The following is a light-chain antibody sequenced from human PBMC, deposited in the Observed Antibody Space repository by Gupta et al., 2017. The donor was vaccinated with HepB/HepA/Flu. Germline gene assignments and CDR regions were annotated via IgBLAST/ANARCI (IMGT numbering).Light chain of an antibody. V-gene: IGLV3-25*03. CDR1: ALPTQY. CDR2: KDS. Sequence: SYELTQPPSVSVSPGQTARITSSGDALPTQYAYWYQQKPGQAPVLVIYKDSERPSGIPERFSGSSAGTTVTLTISGVQAEDEADYYCQSADSSGTYHVVFGGGTKLTVL. J-gene: IGLJ2*01. CDR3: QSADSSGTYHVV.